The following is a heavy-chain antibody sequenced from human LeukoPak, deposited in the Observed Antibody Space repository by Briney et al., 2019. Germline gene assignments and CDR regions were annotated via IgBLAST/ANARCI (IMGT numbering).Heavy chain of an antibody. CDR2: ISSSGNTI. D-gene: IGHD4-17*01. CDR1: GFTFSSYE. CDR3: ARDYNYGDSEEGHWFDP. J-gene: IGHJ5*02. Sequence: GGSLRLSCAASGFTFSSYEMNWVRQAPGKGLDWVSYISSSGNTIYYADSVKGRFTISRDNSKNTLYLQMNSLRAEDTAVYYCARDYNYGDSEEGHWFDPWGQGTLVTVSS. V-gene: IGHV3-48*03.